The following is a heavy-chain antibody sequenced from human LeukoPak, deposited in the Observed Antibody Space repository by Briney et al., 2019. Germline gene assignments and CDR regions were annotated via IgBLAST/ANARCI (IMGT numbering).Heavy chain of an antibody. CDR1: GGTFSSYA. Sequence: GSSVKVPYKASGGTFSSYAISWVRQAPGQGLEWMGGIIPIFGTANYAQKFQGRVTITADESTSTAYMELSSLRSEDTAVYYCARDRRWELLSDAFDIWGQGTMVTVSS. V-gene: IGHV1-69*01. J-gene: IGHJ3*02. CDR2: IIPIFGTA. D-gene: IGHD1-26*01. CDR3: ARDRRWELLSDAFDI.